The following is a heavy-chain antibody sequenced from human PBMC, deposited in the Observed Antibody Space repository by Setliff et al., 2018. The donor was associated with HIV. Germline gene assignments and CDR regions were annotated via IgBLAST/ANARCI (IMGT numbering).Heavy chain of an antibody. D-gene: IGHD3-10*01. CDR3: AIWFGELLSRGDWFDP. CDR1: GYTFTSYG. J-gene: IGHJ5*02. Sequence: GASVKVSCKASGYTFTSYGISWLRQAPGQGLEWMGWISAYNVNTNYAQKLQGRVTMTTDTSTSTAYMELRSLRSDDTAVYYCAIWFGELLSRGDWFDPWGQGTLVTVSS. CDR2: ISAYNVNT. V-gene: IGHV1-18*01.